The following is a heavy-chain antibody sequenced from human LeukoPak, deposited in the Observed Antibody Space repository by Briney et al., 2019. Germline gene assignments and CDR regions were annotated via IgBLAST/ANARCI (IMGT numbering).Heavy chain of an antibody. CDR2: IYYSGST. CDR3: ASYDSSGSDAFDI. J-gene: IGHJ3*02. CDR1: GGSISSYY. D-gene: IGHD3-22*01. Sequence: SETLSLTCTVSGGSISSYYWSWIRQPPGKGLAWIGYIYYSGSTNYNPSLKSRVTISVDTSKNQFSLKLSSVTAADTAVYYCASYDSSGSDAFDIWGQGTMVTVSS. V-gene: IGHV4-59*01.